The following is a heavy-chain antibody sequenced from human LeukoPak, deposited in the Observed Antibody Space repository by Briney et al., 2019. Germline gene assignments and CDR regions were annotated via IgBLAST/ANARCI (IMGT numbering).Heavy chain of an antibody. Sequence: SGTLSLTCAVYGGSFSGYYWSWIRQPPGKGLEWIGEINHSGSTNYNLSLKSRVTISIDTSKNQFSLKLSSVTAADTAVYYCAKGYYGSGTYGWFDPWGQGTLVTVSS. CDR1: GGSFSGYY. J-gene: IGHJ5*02. D-gene: IGHD3-10*01. CDR3: AKGYYGSGTYGWFDP. CDR2: INHSGST. V-gene: IGHV4-34*01.